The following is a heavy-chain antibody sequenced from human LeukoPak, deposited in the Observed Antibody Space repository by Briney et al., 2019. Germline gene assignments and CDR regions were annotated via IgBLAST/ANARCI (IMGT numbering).Heavy chain of an antibody. J-gene: IGHJ3*02. D-gene: IGHD3-22*01. CDR1: GGSISSYY. Sequence: PSETLSLTCTVSGGSISSYYWSWIRQPPGKGLEWIGYIYYSGSTNYNPSLKSRVTISVDTSKNQFSLKLSSVTAADTAVYYCARGDYYDSSGYQPDAFDIWGQGTMVTVSS. CDR2: IYYSGST. V-gene: IGHV4-59*08. CDR3: ARGDYYDSSGYQPDAFDI.